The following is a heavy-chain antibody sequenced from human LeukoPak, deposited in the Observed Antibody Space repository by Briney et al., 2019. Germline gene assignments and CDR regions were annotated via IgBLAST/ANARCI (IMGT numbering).Heavy chain of an antibody. Sequence: GGSLRLSCAASGFTFSSYSMNWVRQAPGKGLEWVSSISSSSSYIYYADSVKGRFTISRDNSKNTLYLQMNSLRAEDTAVYYCAGGFLVATVFDYWGQGTLVTVSS. D-gene: IGHD5-12*01. J-gene: IGHJ4*02. CDR2: ISSSSSYI. V-gene: IGHV3-21*04. CDR1: GFTFSSYS. CDR3: AGGFLVATVFDY.